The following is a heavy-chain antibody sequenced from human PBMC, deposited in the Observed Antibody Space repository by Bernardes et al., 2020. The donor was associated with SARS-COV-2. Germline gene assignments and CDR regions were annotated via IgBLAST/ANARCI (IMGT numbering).Heavy chain of an antibody. D-gene: IGHD1-26*01. CDR3: ARSGTYPAAFDI. V-gene: IGHV1-69*13. Sequence: SVKVSCKTSGNTFTSYAVIWVRQAPGQGLECMGGIIPLFGTTNYAQNFQGRVTIAADESTSTVYMELSSLRSEDTAMYYCARSGTYPAAFDIWGQGTIVTVSS. J-gene: IGHJ3*02. CDR2: IIPLFGTT. CDR1: GNTFTSYA.